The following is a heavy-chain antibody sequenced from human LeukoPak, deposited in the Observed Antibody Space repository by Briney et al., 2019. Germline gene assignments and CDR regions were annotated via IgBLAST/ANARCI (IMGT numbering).Heavy chain of an antibody. J-gene: IGHJ3*02. CDR2: ISYDGSNK. CDR3: AREGAEQAFDI. Sequence: GGSLRLSCAASGFTFSSYAMHWVRQAPGKGLEWVAVISYDGSNKYYADSVKGRFTISRDNSKNTLYLQMNSLRAEDTAVYYCAREGAEQAFDIWGQGTVVTVSS. V-gene: IGHV3-30-3*01. D-gene: IGHD1-26*01. CDR1: GFTFSSYA.